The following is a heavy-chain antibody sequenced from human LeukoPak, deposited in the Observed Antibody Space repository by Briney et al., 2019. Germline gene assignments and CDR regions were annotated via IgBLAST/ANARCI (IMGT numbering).Heavy chain of an antibody. CDR3: TTTVTTGRFDY. CDR2: IRSKANSYAT. Sequence: GGSLRLSCAASGFTFSGSAMHWVRQASGKGLEWVGRIRSKANSYATAYAASVKGRFTISRDDSKNTAYPQMNSLKTEDTVVYYCTTTVTTGRFDYWGQGTLVTVSS. J-gene: IGHJ4*02. D-gene: IGHD4-11*01. CDR1: GFTFSGSA. V-gene: IGHV3-73*01.